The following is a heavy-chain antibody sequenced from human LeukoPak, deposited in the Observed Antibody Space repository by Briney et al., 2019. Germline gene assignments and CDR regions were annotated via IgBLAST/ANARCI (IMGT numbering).Heavy chain of an antibody. CDR2: IYYSGST. CDR3: ARDSSGWREYLDY. J-gene: IGHJ4*02. D-gene: IGHD6-19*01. CDR1: GASISGSGYY. Sequence: PSETLSLTCAVSGASISGSGYYWGWIRQPPGKGLEWIGNIYYSGSTYYNASLQSRVTISIDTSKNQFSLRLNSVTAADTAMYYCARDSSGWREYLDYWGQGTLVTVSS. V-gene: IGHV4-39*02.